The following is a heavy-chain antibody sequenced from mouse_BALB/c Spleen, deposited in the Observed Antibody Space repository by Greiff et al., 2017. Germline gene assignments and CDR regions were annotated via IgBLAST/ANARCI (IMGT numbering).Heavy chain of an antibody. CDR2: IWSGGST. D-gene: IGHD4-1*01. CDR1: GFSLTSYG. J-gene: IGHJ3*01. Sequence: VQRVESGPGLVQPSQSLSITCTVSGFSLTSYGVHWVRQSPGKGLEWLGVIWSGGSTDYNAAFISRLSISKDNSKSQVFFKMNSLQADDTAIYYCARPLLTGWFAYWGQGTLVTVSA. V-gene: IGHV2-4-1*01. CDR3: ARPLLTGWFAY.